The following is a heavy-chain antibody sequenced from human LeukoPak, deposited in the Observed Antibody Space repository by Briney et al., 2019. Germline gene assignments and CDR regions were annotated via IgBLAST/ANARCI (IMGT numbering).Heavy chain of an antibody. CDR1: GGSISSYY. D-gene: IGHD3-22*01. CDR2: IYYSGST. Sequence: PSETLSLTCTVSGGSISSYYWGWIRQPPGKGLEWIGSIYYSGSTYYNPSLKSRVTISVDTSKNQFSLKLSSVTAADTAVYYCAPLCYSSGRNCVYWGQGTLVTVSS. J-gene: IGHJ4*02. CDR3: APLCYSSGRNCVY. V-gene: IGHV4-39*01.